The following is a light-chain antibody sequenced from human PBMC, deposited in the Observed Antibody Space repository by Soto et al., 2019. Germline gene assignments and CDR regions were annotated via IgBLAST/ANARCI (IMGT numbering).Light chain of an antibody. CDR3: SSYAGSNNFVL. V-gene: IGLV2-8*01. J-gene: IGLJ2*01. CDR1: SSDVGGYNY. Sequence: SVLTQPPSASGSPGQSVTISCTGTSSDVGGYNYVSWYQQHPGKAPKLMIYEVTKRPSGVPDRFSGSRSGNTASLTVSGLQAEDEADYYCSSYAGSNNFVLFGGGTKVTVL. CDR2: EVT.